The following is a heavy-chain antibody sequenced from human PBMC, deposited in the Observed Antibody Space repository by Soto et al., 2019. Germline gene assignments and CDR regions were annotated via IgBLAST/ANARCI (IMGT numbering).Heavy chain of an antibody. J-gene: IGHJ4*02. D-gene: IGHD3-10*01. CDR3: AKAVGDYYGSGSYSNY. CDR2: ISGSGGST. V-gene: IGHV3-23*01. CDR1: GFTFSSYA. Sequence: EVRLLESGGGLVQPGGSLRLSCAASGFTFSSYAMSWVRQAPGKGLEWVSAISGSGGSTYYADSVKGRFTISRDNSKNTLYLQMNSLRAEDTAVYYCAKAVGDYYGSGSYSNYWGQGTLVTVSS.